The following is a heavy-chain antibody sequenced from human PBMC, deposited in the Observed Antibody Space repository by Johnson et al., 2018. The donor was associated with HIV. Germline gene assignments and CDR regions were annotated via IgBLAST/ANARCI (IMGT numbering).Heavy chain of an antibody. CDR2: ISWNSGSI. J-gene: IGHJ3*02. V-gene: IGHV3-9*01. CDR3: ARVGAIAAGGAFDI. D-gene: IGHD6-13*01. Sequence: VQLVESGGGVVRPGGSLRLSCAASGFTFDDYAVHWVRHDPGKGLEWVSGISWNSGSIGYGDSVKGRFTISRDNAKNSLYVQMNSLRAEDTDVYYCARVGAIAAGGAFDIWGQGTMVTVSS. CDR1: GFTFDDYA.